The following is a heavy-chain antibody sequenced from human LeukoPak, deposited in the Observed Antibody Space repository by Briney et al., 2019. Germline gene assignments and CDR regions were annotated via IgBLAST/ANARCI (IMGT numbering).Heavy chain of an antibody. CDR3: TRGYDFWSF. D-gene: IGHD3-3*01. Sequence: GGSLRPSCTASGFTFGDYAMSWVRQAPGKGLEWVGFIRSKAYGGTTEYAASVKGRFTISRDDSKGIAYLQMNSLKTEDTAVYYCTRGYDFWSFWGQGTLVTVSS. J-gene: IGHJ4*02. CDR1: GFTFGDYA. CDR2: IRSKAYGGTT. V-gene: IGHV3-49*04.